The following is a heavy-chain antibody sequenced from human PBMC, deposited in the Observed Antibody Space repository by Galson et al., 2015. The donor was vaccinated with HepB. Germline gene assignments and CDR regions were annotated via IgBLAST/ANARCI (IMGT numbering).Heavy chain of an antibody. J-gene: IGHJ6*02. D-gene: IGHD5-12*01. Sequence: SLRLSCAASEFTFNNSGMHWVRQAPGKGLDWVAVIWYDGIYKYYADSVKGRFTISRDNSKSTLYLQMNSLRAEDTAVYYCARGRSRLYYDMDVWGQGTTVTVSS. V-gene: IGHV3-33*01. CDR2: IWYDGIYK. CDR3: ARGRSRLYYDMDV. CDR1: EFTFNNSG.